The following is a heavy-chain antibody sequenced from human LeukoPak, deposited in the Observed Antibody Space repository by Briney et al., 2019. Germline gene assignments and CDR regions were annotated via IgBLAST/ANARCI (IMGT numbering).Heavy chain of an antibody. CDR2: IWYDGSNK. CDR1: GFTFSSYG. V-gene: IGHV3-33*06. J-gene: IGHJ4*02. CDR3: AKELGLGATVGLDY. D-gene: IGHD1-26*01. Sequence: QPGRSLRLSCAASGFTFSSYGMHWVRQAPGKGLEWVAVIWYDGSNKYFADSVKGRFTISRDNSKNTLYLQMNSLRAEDTAVYYCAKELGLGATVGLDYWGQGTLVTVSS.